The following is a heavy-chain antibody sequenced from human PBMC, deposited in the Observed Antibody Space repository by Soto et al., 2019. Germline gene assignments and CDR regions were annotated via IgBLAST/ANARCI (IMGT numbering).Heavy chain of an antibody. CDR1: GGSISSSSYY. D-gene: IGHD3-3*01. Sequence: SETLSLTCTVSGGSISSSSYYWGWIRQPPGKGLEWIGSFYYSGSTYYNPSLKSRVTISVDTSKNQFSLKLSSVTAADTAVYHCARTRRITIFIDVVTKPNLRYGMDVWGQGTTVTVSS. CDR3: ARTRRITIFIDVVTKPNLRYGMDV. CDR2: FYYSGST. J-gene: IGHJ6*02. V-gene: IGHV4-39*01.